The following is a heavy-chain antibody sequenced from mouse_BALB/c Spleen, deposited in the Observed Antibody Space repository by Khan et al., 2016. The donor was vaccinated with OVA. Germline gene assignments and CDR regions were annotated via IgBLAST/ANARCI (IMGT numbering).Heavy chain of an antibody. V-gene: IGHV1-4*01. CDR3: ARSGQLGLRGGFTY. J-gene: IGHJ3*01. CDR1: GYTFTTYT. CDR2: INPSNDYT. Sequence: VQLQQSGAELARPGASVKMSCKTSGYTFTTYTLHWVKQRPGRSLEWIGYINPSNDYTNYNQKFKDKSTLTADKSSNTAYMQLSSLTSEDSAVYYCARSGQLGLRGGFTYWGQGTLVTVSA. D-gene: IGHD3-2*01.